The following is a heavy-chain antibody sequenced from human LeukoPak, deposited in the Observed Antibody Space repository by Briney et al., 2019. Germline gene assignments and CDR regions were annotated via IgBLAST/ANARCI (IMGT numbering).Heavy chain of an antibody. CDR1: GFTFSSFE. Sequence: GGSLRLSCAASGFTFSSFEMNWVRQAPGKGLEWVSYISLSGSNINYADSVKGRFTISRENSKNTLYLQMNSLRAEDTAVYYCARNYGLGSYYNVGFAYWGQGTLVTVSS. CDR3: ARNYGLGSYYNVGFAY. CDR2: ISLSGSNI. V-gene: IGHV3-48*03. D-gene: IGHD3-10*01. J-gene: IGHJ4*02.